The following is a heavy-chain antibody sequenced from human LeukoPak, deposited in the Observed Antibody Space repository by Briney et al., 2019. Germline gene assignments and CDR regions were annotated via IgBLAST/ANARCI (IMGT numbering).Heavy chain of an antibody. V-gene: IGHV4-59*01. D-gene: IGHD3-3*01. CDR2: IYYSGST. CDR3: ARSGPPEWNDAFDI. J-gene: IGHJ3*02. CDR1: DGSISSYY. Sequence: SETLSPTCTVSDGSISSYYWSWIRKPPGKGLEWIGYIYYSGSTNYNPSLKSRVTISVDTSQNQFSLKLSSVTAADTAVYYCARSGPPEWNDAFDIWGQGTLVTVSA.